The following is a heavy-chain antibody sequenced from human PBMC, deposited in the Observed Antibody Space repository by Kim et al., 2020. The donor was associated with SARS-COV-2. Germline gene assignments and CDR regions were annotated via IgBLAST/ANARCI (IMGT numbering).Heavy chain of an antibody. Sequence: GGSLRLSCSGSGFFFGYYTMNWVRQAPGKGLEWVSSISSDSTTIEYADSVKGRFTISRDNSKNSLDLQMTSLRVEDTAVYYCSRDRLSAIEGGRSFYYM. D-gene: IGHD5-12*01. CDR2: ISSDSTTI. CDR1: GFFFGYYT. V-gene: IGHV3-48*04. J-gene: IGHJ6*03. CDR3: SRDRLSAIEGGRSFYYM.